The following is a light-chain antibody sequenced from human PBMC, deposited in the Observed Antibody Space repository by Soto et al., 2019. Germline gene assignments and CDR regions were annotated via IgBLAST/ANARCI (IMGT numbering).Light chain of an antibody. CDR2: GAS. V-gene: IGKV3-15*01. CDR1: QSVSSN. J-gene: IGKJ2*01. Sequence: EIVMTQSPATLSVSPGERATVSCRASQSVSSNLAGYQQKPGQAPRLLIYGASTRATGIPARFSGSGSGTEFTRTIGSLQSEDFAVYYCQQYNNWPRTFGQGTKLEIK. CDR3: QQYNNWPRT.